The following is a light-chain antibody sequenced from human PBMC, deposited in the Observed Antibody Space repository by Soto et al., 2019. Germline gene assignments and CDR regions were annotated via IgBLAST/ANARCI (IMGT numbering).Light chain of an antibody. CDR3: QQYGSLPFT. CDR1: QSVSSNS. Sequence: VLTQSPGTLSLSPGERATLSCRASQSVSSNSLAWYRQKPGQAPRLLIYGASSRATGIPDRFSGSGSGTDFTLTISRLEPEDFAVYYCQQYGSLPFTFGPGTKVDIK. CDR2: GAS. V-gene: IGKV3-20*01. J-gene: IGKJ3*01.